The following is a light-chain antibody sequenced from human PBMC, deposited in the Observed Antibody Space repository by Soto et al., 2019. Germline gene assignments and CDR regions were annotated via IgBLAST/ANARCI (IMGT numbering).Light chain of an antibody. CDR1: SSDVGSYNY. CDR2: DVS. CDR3: SSYTSSSTPYV. J-gene: IGLJ1*01. V-gene: IGLV2-14*01. Sequence: QSVLTQPASVSGSPGQSITISCTGISSDVGSYNYVSWYQQHPGKAPKLMIYDVSDRPSGVSNRFSGSKSGNTASLTISGLQAEDEADYYCSSYTSSSTPYVFGTGTKVTVL.